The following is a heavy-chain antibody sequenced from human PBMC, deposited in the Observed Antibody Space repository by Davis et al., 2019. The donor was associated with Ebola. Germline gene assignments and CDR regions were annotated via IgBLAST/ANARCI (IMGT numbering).Heavy chain of an antibody. D-gene: IGHD5-12*01. CDR3: ARGWLRSGLDV. CDR2: TYYTSKWHN. J-gene: IGHJ6*04. V-gene: IGHV6-1*01. CDR1: GDSVSGKNGA. Sequence: HSQTLSLTCAISGDSVSGKNGAWNWIRQSPSRGLEWLGRTYYTSKWHNDYGESVKSRITINPDTSTNQLSLQLNSVTPEDTAVYYCARGWLRSGLDVWGKGAAVIVSS.